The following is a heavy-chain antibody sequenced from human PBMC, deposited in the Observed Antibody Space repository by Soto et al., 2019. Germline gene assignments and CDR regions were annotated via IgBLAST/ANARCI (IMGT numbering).Heavy chain of an antibody. Sequence: PGECLKISCKGSGYSFTSYWIGWVRQMPGKGLEWMGIIYPGESDTRYSPSFQGQVTISADKSISTAYLQWSSLKASDTAMYYCARHPSYYDFWSGHFDYWGQGTLVTVSS. J-gene: IGHJ4*02. V-gene: IGHV5-51*01. CDR3: ARHPSYYDFWSGHFDY. CDR1: GYSFTSYW. D-gene: IGHD3-3*01. CDR2: IYPGESDT.